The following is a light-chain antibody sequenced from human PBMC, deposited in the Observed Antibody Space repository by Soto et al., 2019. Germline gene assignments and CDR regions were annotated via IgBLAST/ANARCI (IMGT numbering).Light chain of an antibody. CDR2: GAS. CDR1: QGVYSNY. CDR3: QQYGASPYT. Sequence: EIVLTQSPGTLSLSPGDTATLSCRASQGVYSNYLAWYQHKPGQPPRLLISGASSRATGIPDRFSGSGSETDFTLTNSRLEPVDFAVYYCQQYGASPYTFGQGTKL. J-gene: IGKJ2*01. V-gene: IGKV3-20*01.